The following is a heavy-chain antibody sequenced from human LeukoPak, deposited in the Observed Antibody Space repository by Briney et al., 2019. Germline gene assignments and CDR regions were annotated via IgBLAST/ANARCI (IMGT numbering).Heavy chain of an antibody. Sequence: ASVTVSCKASGYTFTIYGISWVRQAPGQGLEWMGWISAYNGNTNYAQKLQGRVTITTDTSTSTAYMELRSLRSDDTAVYYCARANGRIPRFDYWGQGTLVTVSS. CDR2: ISAYNGNT. J-gene: IGHJ4*02. CDR3: ARANGRIPRFDY. V-gene: IGHV1-18*01. D-gene: IGHD1-14*01. CDR1: GYTFTIYG.